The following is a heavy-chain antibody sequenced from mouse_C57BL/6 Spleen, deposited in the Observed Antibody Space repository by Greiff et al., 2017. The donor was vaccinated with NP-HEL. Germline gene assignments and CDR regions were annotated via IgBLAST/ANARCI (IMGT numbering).Heavy chain of an antibody. J-gene: IGHJ1*03. CDR3: ARERDDGYYRYFDV. D-gene: IGHD2-3*01. CDR2: ISYDGSN. Sequence: EVKLMESGPGLVKPSQSLSLTCSVTGYSITSGYYWNWIRQFPGNKLEWMGYISYDGSNNYNPSLKNRISITRDTSKNQFFLKLNSVTTEDTATYYCARERDDGYYRYFDVWGTGTTVTVSS. V-gene: IGHV3-6*01. CDR1: GYSITSGYY.